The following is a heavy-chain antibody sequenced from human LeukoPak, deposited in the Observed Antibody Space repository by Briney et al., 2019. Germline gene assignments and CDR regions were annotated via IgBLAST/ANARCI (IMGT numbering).Heavy chain of an antibody. D-gene: IGHD2-15*01. CDR2: VSGRGDGT. J-gene: IGHJ6*02. Sequence: GGSLRLSCAASGFTFNNYAMTWVRQAPGKGREWVSAVSGRGDGTYYANSVKGRFTISRDNSKNTLYLEMNSLRAEDTAVYHCAKAPPAATNYYYGMDVWGQGTTVTVSS. V-gene: IGHV3-23*01. CDR3: AKAPPAATNYYYGMDV. CDR1: GFTFNNYA.